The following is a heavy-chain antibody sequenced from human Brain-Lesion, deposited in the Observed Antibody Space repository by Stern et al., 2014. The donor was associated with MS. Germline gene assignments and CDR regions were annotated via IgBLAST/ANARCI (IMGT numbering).Heavy chain of an antibody. J-gene: IGHJ4*02. V-gene: IGHV1-2*04. CDR1: GYTFTGYY. CDR2: INPKSGGT. Sequence: VQLVQSGAEVKKPGASVKVSCKASGYTFTGYYMHWVRQAPGQGLEWMGWINPKSGGTNYAQKFQGWVTMTRDTSVNTAYMERSRLRSDDTAVYYCATYYYDSTGYNDFWGQGTLVTVSS. D-gene: IGHD3-22*01. CDR3: ATYYYDSTGYNDF.